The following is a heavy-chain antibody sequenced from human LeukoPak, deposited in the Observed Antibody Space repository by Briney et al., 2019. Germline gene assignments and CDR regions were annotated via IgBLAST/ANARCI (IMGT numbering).Heavy chain of an antibody. CDR1: GYTFSSYT. CDR3: LYSGSSDAFDI. Sequence: SVKVSCKASGYTFSSYTISWVRQATGQGLEWMGRIIPILGIANYAQKFQGRVTITADKSTSTAYMELSSLRSEDTAVYYCLYSGSSDAFDIWGQGTMVTVSS. CDR2: IIPILGIA. J-gene: IGHJ3*02. V-gene: IGHV1-69*02. D-gene: IGHD1-26*01.